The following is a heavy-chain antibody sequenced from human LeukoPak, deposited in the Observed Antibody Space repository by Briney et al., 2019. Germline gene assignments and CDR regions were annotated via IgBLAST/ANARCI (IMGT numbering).Heavy chain of an antibody. CDR2: ISSSSSYI. V-gene: IGHV3-21*01. D-gene: IGHD6-13*01. CDR1: GFTFSSYS. Sequence: GGSLRLSCAASGFTFSSYSMNWVRQAPGKGLEWVSSISSSSSYIYYADSVKGRFTISRDNAKNSLYLQMNSLRAGDTAVYYCARDSIAAAGTDFDYWGQGTLVTVSS. J-gene: IGHJ4*02. CDR3: ARDSIAAAGTDFDY.